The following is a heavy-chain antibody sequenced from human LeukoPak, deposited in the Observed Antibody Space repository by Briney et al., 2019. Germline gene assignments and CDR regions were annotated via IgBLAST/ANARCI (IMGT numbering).Heavy chain of an antibody. D-gene: IGHD3-10*01. Sequence: SETLSLTCTVSGGSISSYYWSWIRQPPGKGLEWIGYIYYSGSTNYNPSLKGRVTISVDTSKNQFSLKLSSVTAADTAVYYCARLPARGWFDPWGQGTLVTVSS. CDR1: GGSISSYY. J-gene: IGHJ5*02. CDR3: ARLPARGWFDP. CDR2: IYYSGST. V-gene: IGHV4-59*01.